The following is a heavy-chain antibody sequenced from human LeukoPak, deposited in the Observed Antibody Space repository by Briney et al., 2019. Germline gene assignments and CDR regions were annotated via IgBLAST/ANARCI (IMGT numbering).Heavy chain of an antibody. D-gene: IGHD6-19*01. CDR1: GGSISSYY. V-gene: IGHV4-59*01. CDR2: IYYSGST. Sequence: SETLSLTCTVSGGSISSYYWSWIRQPPGKGLEWIGYIYYSGSTNYNPSLKSRVTISADTSKNQFSLKLSSVTAADTAVYYCARGLVLDYFDYWGQGTLVTVSS. CDR3: ARGLVLDYFDY. J-gene: IGHJ4*02.